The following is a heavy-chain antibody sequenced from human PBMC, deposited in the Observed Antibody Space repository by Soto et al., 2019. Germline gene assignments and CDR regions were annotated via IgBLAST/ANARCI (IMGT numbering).Heavy chain of an antibody. CDR3: ARLRLEQQLARPRVYYYYYMDV. D-gene: IGHD6-13*01. V-gene: IGHV4-59*01. J-gene: IGHJ6*03. CDR1: GGSISSYY. Sequence: QVQLQASGPGLVKPSETLSLTCTVSGGSISSYYWSWIRQPPGKGLEWIGYIYYSGSTNYNPSLKSRVTISVDTSKNQFSLKLSSVTAADTALYYCARLRLEQQLARPRVYYYYYMDVWGKGTTVTVSS. CDR2: IYYSGST.